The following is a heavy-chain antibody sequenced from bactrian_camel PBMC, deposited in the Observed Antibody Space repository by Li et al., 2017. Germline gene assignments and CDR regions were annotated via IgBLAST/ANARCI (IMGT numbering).Heavy chain of an antibody. Sequence: HVQLVESGGGSVQAGGSLRLACEASDNVGKYYMAWFRQAPGKEREGVAAIDKSGSPTYTYSVMGRFTISKDNVKNTLYLQMDNLKPEDTAMYYCAADFYNLQLARSYTYWGQGTQVTVS. D-gene: IGHD7*01. CDR2: IDKSGSP. J-gene: IGHJ4*01. V-gene: IGHV3S55*01. CDR3: AADFYNLQLARSYTY. CDR1: DNVGKYY.